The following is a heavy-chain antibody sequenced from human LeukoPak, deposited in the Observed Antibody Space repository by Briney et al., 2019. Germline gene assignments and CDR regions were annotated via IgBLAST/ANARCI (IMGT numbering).Heavy chain of an antibody. CDR3: ARGMIRGALWCVDF. J-gene: IGHJ4*02. D-gene: IGHD4/OR15-4a*01. Sequence: GGSLRLSCAAPGFDFSSHSMHWIRQAPGKGLEWVSSISSSGSYKYYADSLKGRLTISRDNAGNSVFLLLQSLTVEDTAVYYCARGMIRGALWCVDFWGLGSLVTVSS. CDR1: GFDFSSHS. CDR2: ISSSGSYK. V-gene: IGHV3-21*01.